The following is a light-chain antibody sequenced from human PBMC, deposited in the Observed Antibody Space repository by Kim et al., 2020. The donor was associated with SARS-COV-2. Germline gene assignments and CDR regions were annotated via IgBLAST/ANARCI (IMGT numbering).Light chain of an antibody. CDR1: KLGDKY. Sequence: SYELTQPPSVSVSPGQTASITCSGDKLGDKYACWYQQKPGQSPVLVIYQDSKRPSGIPERFSGSNSGNTATLTISGTQAMDEADYYCQAWDSSRVFGEGT. CDR3: QAWDSSRV. V-gene: IGLV3-1*01. J-gene: IGLJ3*02. CDR2: QDS.